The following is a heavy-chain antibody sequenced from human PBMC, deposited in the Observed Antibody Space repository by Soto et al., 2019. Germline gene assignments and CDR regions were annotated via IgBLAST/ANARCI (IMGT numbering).Heavy chain of an antibody. CDR1: GFPFSSYG. CDR3: ATYSSSSVFYYYGMDV. D-gene: IGHD6-6*01. Sequence: GGSLRLSCAASGFPFSSYGMHWVRQAPGKGLEWVAVIWYDGSNKYYADSVKGRFTISRDNSKNTLYLQMNSLRAEDTAVYYCATYSSSSVFYYYGMDVWGQGTTVTAP. V-gene: IGHV3-33*01. J-gene: IGHJ6*02. CDR2: IWYDGSNK.